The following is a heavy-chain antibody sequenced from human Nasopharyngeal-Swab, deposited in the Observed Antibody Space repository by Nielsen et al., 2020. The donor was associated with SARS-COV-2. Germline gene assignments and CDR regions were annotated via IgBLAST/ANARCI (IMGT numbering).Heavy chain of an antibody. D-gene: IGHD1-26*01. CDR3: ATASPIVGADNWFDP. J-gene: IGHJ5*02. CDR2: FDPEDGET. Sequence: ASVKVSCKVSGYTLTELSMHWVRQAPGKGLEWMGGFDPEDGETIYAQKFQGRVTMTEDTSTDKAYMELSSLRSEDTAVYYCATASPIVGADNWFDPWGQGTLVTVSS. CDR1: GYTLTELS. V-gene: IGHV1-24*01.